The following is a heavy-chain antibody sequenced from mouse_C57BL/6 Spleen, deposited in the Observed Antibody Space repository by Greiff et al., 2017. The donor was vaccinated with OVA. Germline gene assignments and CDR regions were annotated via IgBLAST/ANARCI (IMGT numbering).Heavy chain of an antibody. V-gene: IGHV1-5*01. CDR1: GYTFTSYW. Sequence: EVQLQQSGTVLARPGASVKMSCKTSGYTFTSYWMHWVKQRPGQGLEWIGAIYPGNSDTSYNQKFKGKAKLTAVTSASTAYMELSSLTTEDSAIYYCTRNCARSDYAMDYWGQGTSVTVSS. J-gene: IGHJ4*01. CDR2: IYPGNSDT. CDR3: TRNCARSDYAMDY. D-gene: IGHD3-3*01.